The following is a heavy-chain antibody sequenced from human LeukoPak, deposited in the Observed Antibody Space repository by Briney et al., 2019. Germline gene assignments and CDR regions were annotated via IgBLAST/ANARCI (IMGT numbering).Heavy chain of an antibody. CDR2: ISPYNGNT. D-gene: IGHD3-16*02. V-gene: IGHV1-18*01. J-gene: IGHJ4*02. Sequence: ASVKVSCKASGYTFISYVITWVRQAPGQGLEWMGRISPYNGNTNYAQKLQGRVTMTTDTSTNTAYMELRSLRSDDTAVYYCARDGGIWGSCHYEDYWGQGTLVTVSS. CDR3: ARDGGIWGSCHYEDY. CDR1: GYTFISYV.